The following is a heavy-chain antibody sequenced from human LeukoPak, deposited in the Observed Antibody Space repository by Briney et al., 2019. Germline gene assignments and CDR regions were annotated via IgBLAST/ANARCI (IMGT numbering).Heavy chain of an antibody. J-gene: IGHJ4*02. V-gene: IGHV4-30-4*08. CDR2: IYYSGST. D-gene: IGHD4-17*01. Sequence: SETLSLTCAVYGGSFSGYYWSWIRQPPGKGLEWIGYIYYSGSTYYNPSLKSRVTISVDTPKNQFSLKLSSVTAADTAVYYCARVEYGDYLGYWGQGTLVTVSS. CDR3: ARVEYGDYLGY. CDR1: GGSFSGYY.